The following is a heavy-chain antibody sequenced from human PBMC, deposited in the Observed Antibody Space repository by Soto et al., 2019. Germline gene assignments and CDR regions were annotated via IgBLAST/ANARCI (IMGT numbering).Heavy chain of an antibody. J-gene: IGHJ6*02. Sequence: PSETLSLTCTVSGGSISSYYWSWIRQPPGKGLEWIGYIYYSGSTNYNPSLKSRVTISVDTSKNQFSLKLSSVTAADTAVYYCARDLGSFYDSSGYYYGYYYYGMDVWGQGTTVTVSS. CDR3: ARDLGSFYDSSGYYYGYYYYGMDV. V-gene: IGHV4-59*01. CDR1: GGSISSYY. CDR2: IYYSGST. D-gene: IGHD3-22*01.